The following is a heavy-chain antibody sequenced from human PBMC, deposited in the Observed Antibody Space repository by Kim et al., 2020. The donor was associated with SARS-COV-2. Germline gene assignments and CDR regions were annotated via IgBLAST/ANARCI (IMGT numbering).Heavy chain of an antibody. CDR1: GGSFSGYY. J-gene: IGHJ4*02. CDR2: INHSGST. Sequence: SETLSLTCAVYGGSFSGYYWSWIRQPPGKGLEWIGEINHSGSTNYNPSLKSRVTISVDTSKNQFSLKLSSVTAADTAVYYCARGRYFGGDIVVVPAAANDYWGQGTLVTVSS. D-gene: IGHD2-2*01. V-gene: IGHV4-34*01. CDR3: ARGRYFGGDIVVVPAAANDY.